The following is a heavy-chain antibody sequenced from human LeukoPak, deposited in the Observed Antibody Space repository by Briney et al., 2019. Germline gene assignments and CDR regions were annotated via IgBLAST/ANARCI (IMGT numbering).Heavy chain of an antibody. D-gene: IGHD3-10*02. CDR3: AELGITMIGGV. V-gene: IGHV3-15*01. CDR2: IKRKTDGGTA. J-gene: IGHJ6*04. Sequence: GGSLRLSCAASAFTFSDAWLTWVRQAPGKGLEWVGRIKRKTDGGTAHYAAPVKGRFTISRDDSETTLYLQMNSLKTEDTAVYYCAELGITMIGGVWGKGPTVTISS. CDR1: AFTFSDAW.